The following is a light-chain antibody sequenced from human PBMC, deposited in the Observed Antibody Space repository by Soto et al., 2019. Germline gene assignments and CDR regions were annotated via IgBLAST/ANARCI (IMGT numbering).Light chain of an antibody. CDR1: SSDVVGYNY. J-gene: IGLJ1*01. CDR2: DVS. CDR3: SSYTSSSTLDYV. Sequence: SVRSHPASGSGSRGQWISISCTGTSSDVVGYNYVSWYQQHPGKAPKLMIYDVSNRPSGVSNRFSGSKSGNTASLTISGLQAEDEADYYCSSYTSSSTLDYVFGAGTKVTVL. V-gene: IGLV2-14*01.